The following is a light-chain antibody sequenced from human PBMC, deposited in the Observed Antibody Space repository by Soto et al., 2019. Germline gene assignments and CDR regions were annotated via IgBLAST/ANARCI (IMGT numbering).Light chain of an antibody. Sequence: QLVLTQSPYASASLGASVKLTCTLSSGHSNYAIAWPQQQPEKGPRFLMKLNSDGSHSKGDGIPDRFSGSSSGAERYLTISTLQSEDEADYYCQTWVTGIHIFGGGTKVTVL. CDR1: SGHSNYA. CDR2: LNSDGSH. J-gene: IGLJ2*01. CDR3: QTWVTGIHI. V-gene: IGLV4-69*01.